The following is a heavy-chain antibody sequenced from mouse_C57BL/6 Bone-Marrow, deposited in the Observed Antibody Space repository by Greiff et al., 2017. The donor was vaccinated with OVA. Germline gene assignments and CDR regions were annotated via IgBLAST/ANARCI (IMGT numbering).Heavy chain of an antibody. CDR3: ARSIYYDYDVYAMDY. D-gene: IGHD2-4*01. CDR2: IFPGSGST. J-gene: IGHJ4*01. CDR1: GYTFTDYY. V-gene: IGHV1-75*01. Sequence: VQLQESGPELVKPGASVKISCKASGYTFTDYYINWVKQRPGQGLEWIGWIFPGSGSTYYNEKFKGKATLTVDKSSSTAYMLLSSLTSEDSAVYVCARSIYYDYDVYAMDYWGQGTSVTVSS.